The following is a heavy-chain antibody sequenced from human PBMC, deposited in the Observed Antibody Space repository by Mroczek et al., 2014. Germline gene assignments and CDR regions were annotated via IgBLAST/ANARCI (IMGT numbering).Heavy chain of an antibody. V-gene: IGHV4-34*01. CDR2: INHSGST. J-gene: IGHJ3*02. CDR3: ARGLFEGWFGELSAFDI. D-gene: IGHD3-10*01. Sequence: QVQLQQWGAGLLKPSETLSLTCAVYGGSFSGYYWSWIRQPPGKGLEWIGEINHSGSTNYNPSLKSRVTISVDTSKNQFSLKLSSVTAADTAVYYCARGLFEGWFGELSAFDIWGQGTMVTVSS. CDR1: GGSFSGYY.